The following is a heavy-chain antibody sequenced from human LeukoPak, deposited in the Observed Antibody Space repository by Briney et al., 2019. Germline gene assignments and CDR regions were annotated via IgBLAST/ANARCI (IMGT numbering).Heavy chain of an antibody. CDR3: AREGSGWYSFHYGMDV. Sequence: GRSLRLSCAASGFTFSSYGMHWVRQAPGKGLEWVAAIWYDGSNKYYADSVKGRFTISRDNSKNTLYLQMNSLRAEDTAVYYCAREGSGWYSFHYGMDVWGKGITVTVSS. D-gene: IGHD6-19*01. CDR1: GFTFSSYG. J-gene: IGHJ6*04. CDR2: IWYDGSNK. V-gene: IGHV3-33*01.